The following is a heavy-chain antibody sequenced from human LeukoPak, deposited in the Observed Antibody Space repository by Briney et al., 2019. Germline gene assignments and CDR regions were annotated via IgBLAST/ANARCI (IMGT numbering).Heavy chain of an antibody. CDR1: GSIFTSYW. Sequence: GASLQISGQGSGSIFTSYWIGWGRQLPGKGLEGMGIIYPGGPDTRYSPSFQGQVTISADKSISTAYQQWSSLKASDTAMYYCARAAGGDCFDYWGQGTLVTVSS. CDR3: ARAAGGDCFDY. J-gene: IGHJ4*02. CDR2: IYPGGPDT. V-gene: IGHV5-51*01. D-gene: IGHD2-8*02.